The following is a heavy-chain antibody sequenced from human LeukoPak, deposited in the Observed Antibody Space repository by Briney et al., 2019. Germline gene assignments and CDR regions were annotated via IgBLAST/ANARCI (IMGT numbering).Heavy chain of an antibody. CDR1: GGSISSYY. V-gene: IGHV4-4*07. CDR3: ARGTRYCTNGVCYHPPFDY. D-gene: IGHD2-8*01. CDR2: IYTSGST. Sequence: SETLSLTCTVSGGSISSYYWSWIRQLAGKGLEWIGRIYTSGSTNYNPSLKSRVTMSVDTSKNQFSLKLSSVTAADTAVYYCARGTRYCTNGVCYHPPFDYWGQGTLVTVSS. J-gene: IGHJ4*02.